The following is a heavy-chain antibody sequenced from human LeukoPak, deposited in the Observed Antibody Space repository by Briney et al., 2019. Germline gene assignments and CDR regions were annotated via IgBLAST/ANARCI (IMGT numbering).Heavy chain of an antibody. CDR3: ARTTVTTVPY. CDR1: GFTFSSYS. J-gene: IGHJ4*02. D-gene: IGHD4-17*01. V-gene: IGHV3-21*01. CDR2: ISSSSSYI. Sequence: GGSLRLSCAASGFTFSSYSMNWVRQASGKGLEWVSSISSSSSYIYYADSVKGRFTISRDNAKNSLYLQMNSLRAEDTAAYYCARTTVTTVPYWGQGTLVTVSS.